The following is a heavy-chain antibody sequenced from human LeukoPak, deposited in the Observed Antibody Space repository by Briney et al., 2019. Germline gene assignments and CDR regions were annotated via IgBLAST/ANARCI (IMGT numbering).Heavy chain of an antibody. CDR1: GYTFTGYF. D-gene: IGHD6-19*01. J-gene: IGHJ4*02. CDR2: ISVYNGYT. Sequence: ASVKVSCKASGYTFTGYFIHWVRQAPGQGLEWMGWISVYNGYTNYAQNLQGRVTMTIDTSTNTAYMELRSLRSDDTAVYYCARGGSGWSRDYWGQGTLVTVSS. CDR3: ARGGSGWSRDY. V-gene: IGHV1-18*04.